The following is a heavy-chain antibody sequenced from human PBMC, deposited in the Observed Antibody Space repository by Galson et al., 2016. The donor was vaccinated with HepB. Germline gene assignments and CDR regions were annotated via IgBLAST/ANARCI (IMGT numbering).Heavy chain of an antibody. Sequence: SLRLSCAVSGFTFSRYWMSWVRQAPGKGLEWVANIKQDGSAKFYLDSVKGRFTISRDYATNSLYLQMNSLRAEDTAVYFCARDAVGYYYGLDVWGQGTTVTVSS. CDR2: IKQDGSAK. CDR3: ARDAVGYYYGLDV. J-gene: IGHJ6*02. CDR1: GFTFSRYW. V-gene: IGHV3-7*01.